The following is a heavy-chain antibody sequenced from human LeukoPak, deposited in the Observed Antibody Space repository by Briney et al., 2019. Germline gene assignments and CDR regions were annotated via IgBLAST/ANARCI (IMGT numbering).Heavy chain of an antibody. CDR3: AGDSSGIFDY. J-gene: IGHJ4*02. D-gene: IGHD3-22*01. CDR2: ISGSGGST. V-gene: IGHV3-23*01. Sequence: PGGSLRLSCAASGFTFSSYAMGWVRQAPGKGLEWVSAISGSGGSTYYADSVKGRFTISRDNSKNTLYLQMNSLRAEDTAVYYCAGDSSGIFDYWGRGTLVTVSS. CDR1: GFTFSSYA.